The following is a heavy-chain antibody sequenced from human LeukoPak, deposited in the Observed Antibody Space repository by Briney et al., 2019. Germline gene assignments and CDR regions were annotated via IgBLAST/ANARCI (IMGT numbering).Heavy chain of an antibody. J-gene: IGHJ3*02. CDR2: IIPIFGTA. D-gene: IGHD1-20*01. Sequence: SVKVSCKASGGTFSSYAISWVRQAPGQGLEWMGGIIPIFGTANYAQKFQGRVTITTDESTSTAYMELSSLRSEDTAVYYCARATKGITGTLGAFDIWGQGTMVTVSS. V-gene: IGHV1-69*05. CDR1: GGTFSSYA. CDR3: ARATKGITGTLGAFDI.